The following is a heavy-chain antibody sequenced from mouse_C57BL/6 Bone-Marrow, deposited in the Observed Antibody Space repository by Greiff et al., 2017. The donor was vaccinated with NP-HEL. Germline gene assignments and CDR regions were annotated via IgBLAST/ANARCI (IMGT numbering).Heavy chain of an antibody. J-gene: IGHJ4*01. CDR1: GYTFTSYW. V-gene: IGHV1-50*01. Sequence: VQLQQPGAELLKPGASVKLSCKASGYTFTSYWMQWVKQRPGQGLEWIGEIDPSDSYTNYNQKFKGKATLTVDTSSSTAYMQLSSLTSEDSAVYYCARWSGMDYWGQGTSVTVSS. CDR2: IDPSDSYT. CDR3: ARWSGMDY. D-gene: IGHD1-3*01.